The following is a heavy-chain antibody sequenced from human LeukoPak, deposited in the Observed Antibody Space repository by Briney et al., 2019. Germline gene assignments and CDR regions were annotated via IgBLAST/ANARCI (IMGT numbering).Heavy chain of an antibody. CDR2: IYPGDSDA. D-gene: IGHD3-10*01. V-gene: IGHV5-51*01. CDR1: GYSFTNYW. CDR3: ARSPWFGESTYYYYYMDV. J-gene: IGHJ6*03. Sequence: GESLKISCKGSGYSFTNYWIGWVRQMPGKGLKWMGIIYPGDSDARYSPSFQGQVTISADKSISTAYLQWSSLKASDTAMYYCARSPWFGESTYYYYYMDVWGKGTTVTVSS.